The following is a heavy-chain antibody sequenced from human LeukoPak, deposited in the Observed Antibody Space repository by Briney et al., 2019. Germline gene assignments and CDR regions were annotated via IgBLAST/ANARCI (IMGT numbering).Heavy chain of an antibody. J-gene: IGHJ4*02. CDR2: INPNSGGT. CDR1: GYTFTGDY. Sequence: ASVKVSCKASGYTFTGDYMHWVRQAPGQGLEWMGWINPNSGGTNYAQKFQGRVTMTRDTSISTAYMELSRLRSDDTAVYYCARDGPHYDILTGLFFWGQGTLVTVSS. V-gene: IGHV1-2*02. D-gene: IGHD3-9*01. CDR3: ARDGPHYDILTGLFF.